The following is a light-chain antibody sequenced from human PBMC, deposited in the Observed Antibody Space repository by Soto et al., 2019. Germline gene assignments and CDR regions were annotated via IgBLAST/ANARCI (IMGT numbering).Light chain of an antibody. CDR2: EVT. V-gene: IGLV2-8*01. Sequence: QAGLAQPPSGSGAPGQSVTISCTGTNSDVGAYNYVSWFQQHPGKAPKLMIYEVTKRPSGVPDRFFGSKSGNTASLTVSGLQAEDEADYYCSSYAGSNNLNVFGTGTKVTVL. J-gene: IGLJ1*01. CDR1: NSDVGAYNY. CDR3: SSYAGSNNLNV.